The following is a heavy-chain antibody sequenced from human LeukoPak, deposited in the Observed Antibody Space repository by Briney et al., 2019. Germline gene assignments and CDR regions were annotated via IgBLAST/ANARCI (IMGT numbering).Heavy chain of an antibody. J-gene: IGHJ4*02. V-gene: IGHV1-18*01. CDR2: ISAYNGNT. D-gene: IGHD6-13*01. Sequence: ASVKVSCKASGYSFTTYGISWVRQAPGQGLEWMGWISAYNGNTDYVQKLQGRVTMTTGTFTSTAYMELRSLRSDDTAVYYCARDNDIAAAGTSHYFDYWGQGALVTVSS. CDR3: ARDNDIAAAGTSHYFDY. CDR1: GYSFTTYG.